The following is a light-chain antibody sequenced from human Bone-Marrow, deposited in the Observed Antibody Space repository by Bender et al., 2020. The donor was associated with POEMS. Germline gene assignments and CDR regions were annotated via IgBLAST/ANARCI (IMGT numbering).Light chain of an antibody. CDR3: AVWDDSLNGWV. V-gene: IGLV2-14*02. J-gene: IGLJ3*02. CDR2: EVT. CDR1: SSNVGRYNL. Sequence: QSALTQPASVSGSPGQSITISCTGTSSNVGRYNLVSWYHQHPGKAPKLMIYEVTKRPSGVSNRFSGSKSGNTASLAISGLQSEDEADYYCAVWDDSLNGWVFGGGTQLTVL.